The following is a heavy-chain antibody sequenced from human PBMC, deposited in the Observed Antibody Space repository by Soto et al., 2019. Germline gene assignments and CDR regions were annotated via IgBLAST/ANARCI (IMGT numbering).Heavy chain of an antibody. J-gene: IGHJ6*02. CDR1: GGTFGSYT. CDR3: ARQRAMPPHFYSGMDV. D-gene: IGHD2-2*01. V-gene: IGHV1-69*06. Sequence: QVHLVQSGAEVKKPGSSVKVSCTASGGTFGSYTVTWVRQAPGQGLEWMGEIIPMFGTASYAQKFQGRVTLTADKSTTTAHMELRSLSSDDTAVYFCARQRAMPPHFYSGMDVWGQGITVTVSS. CDR2: IIPMFGTA.